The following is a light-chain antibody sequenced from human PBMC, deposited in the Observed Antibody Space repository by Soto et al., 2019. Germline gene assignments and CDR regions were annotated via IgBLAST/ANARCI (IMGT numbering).Light chain of an antibody. CDR1: SSDIGGSNY. V-gene: IGLV2-11*01. J-gene: IGLJ1*01. CDR3: CSFAGRFV. CDR2: DVS. Sequence: QSALTQPRSVSGSPGQSVTISCTGSSSDIGGSNYVSWYQQHPGKAPKLMIYDVSKRPSGVPDRFSGSKSGNTASLTISGLQIEDEADYYCCSFAGRFVFGTGTKLTVL.